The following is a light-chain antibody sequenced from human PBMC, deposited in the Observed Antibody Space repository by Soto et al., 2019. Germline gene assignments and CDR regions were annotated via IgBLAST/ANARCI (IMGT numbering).Light chain of an antibody. J-gene: IGKJ4*01. CDR3: QQYGGSPLT. CDR1: QRVTPTY. CDR2: GAS. V-gene: IGKV3-20*01. Sequence: EIVLTQSPGTLSLSPGERATLSCRASQRVTPTYLAWYLHKPGQAARLLIYGASTRATDIPDRFSGSGSGTDFTLTSNRVEPEDSAVYYCQQYGGSPLTFGGGTKVEI.